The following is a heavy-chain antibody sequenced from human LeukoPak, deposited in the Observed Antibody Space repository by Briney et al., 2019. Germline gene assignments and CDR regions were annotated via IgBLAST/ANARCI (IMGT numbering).Heavy chain of an antibody. J-gene: IGHJ4*02. CDR1: GFPFSNAW. CDR2: FKSKTDGGTT. CDR3: TWIQLLPYYFDY. V-gene: IGHV3-15*01. Sequence: PGGSLRLSCAASGFPFSNAWMSWAPQAPGEGLEWVGRFKSKTDGGTTDYAAPVKGRFTIQRDDSKNTHNLQNNSLKNEDTAVYYCTWIQLLPYYFDYWGQGTLVTVSS. D-gene: IGHD5-18*01.